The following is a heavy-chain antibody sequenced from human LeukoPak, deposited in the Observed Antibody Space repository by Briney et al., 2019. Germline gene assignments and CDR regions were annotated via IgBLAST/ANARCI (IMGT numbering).Heavy chain of an antibody. CDR2: IYYSGST. V-gene: IGHV4-39*07. CDR1: GGSISSSSYY. CDR3: TREVEGYSYASGRFLHFDP. D-gene: IGHD3-10*01. J-gene: IGHJ5*02. Sequence: SETLSLTCTVSGGSISSSSYYWGWIRQPPGKGLEWIGSIYYSGSTYYNPSLKRRPTISIDTSKNQFSLRLSSVTAADTAVYYCTREVEGYSYASGRFLHFDPWGQGTLVTVSS.